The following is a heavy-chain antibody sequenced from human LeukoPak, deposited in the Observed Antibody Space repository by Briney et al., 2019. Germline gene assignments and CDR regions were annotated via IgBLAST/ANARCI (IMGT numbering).Heavy chain of an antibody. D-gene: IGHD3-9*01. CDR3: ARHQSTYYDILTGQIDAFDI. CDR1: AYSISSGYY. Sequence: PSETLSLTCTVSAYSISSGYYWGWIRQPPGKGLEWIGSIYHSGSTYYNPSLKSRVTISVGTSKNQFSLKLSSVTAADTAVYYCARHQSTYYDILTGQIDAFDIWGQGTMVTVSS. V-gene: IGHV4-38-2*02. CDR2: IYHSGST. J-gene: IGHJ3*02.